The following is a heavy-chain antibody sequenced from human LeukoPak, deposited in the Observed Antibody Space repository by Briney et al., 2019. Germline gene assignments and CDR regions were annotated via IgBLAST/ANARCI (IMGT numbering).Heavy chain of an antibody. CDR1: GFTFSSYS. J-gene: IGHJ6*03. D-gene: IGHD3-3*01. V-gene: IGHV3-21*01. CDR2: ISSSSRYI. Sequence: PGGSLRLSCAASGFTFSSYSMNWVRQAPGKGMEWVSSISSSSRYIYYADSVKGRFTISRDNAKNSLYPQMNSLRVEDTAVYYCARGDYDFWSGYSYYYYYYMDVWGKGTTVTVSS. CDR3: ARGDYDFWSGYSYYYYYYMDV.